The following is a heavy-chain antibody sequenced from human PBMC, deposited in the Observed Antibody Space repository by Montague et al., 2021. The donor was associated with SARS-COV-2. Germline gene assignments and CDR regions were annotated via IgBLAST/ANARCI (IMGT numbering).Heavy chain of an antibody. J-gene: IGHJ4*02. Sequence: SLRLSCAASGFTFNNFDMQWVRQAPGKGLEWVAAISRNSDYTYSADSQKGRFTISSDTAKTSLYLQLNSLRAEDTAVYYFARGGIVGATLFDSWGQGTLVTVSS. CDR3: ARGGIVGATLFDS. D-gene: IGHD1-26*01. CDR2: ISRNSDYT. V-gene: IGHV3-21*01. CDR1: GFTFNNFD.